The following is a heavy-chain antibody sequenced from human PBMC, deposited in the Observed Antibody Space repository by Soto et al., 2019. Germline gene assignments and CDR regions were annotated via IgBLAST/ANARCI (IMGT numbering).Heavy chain of an antibody. J-gene: IGHJ3*02. D-gene: IGHD3-22*01. CDR2: IIPTFGTA. CDR3: ATTATYYDSKVNPPDAFDI. CDR1: GGTFSSYA. V-gene: IGHV1-69*13. Sequence: ASVKVSCKASGGTFSSYAISWVRQAPGQGLEWMGGIIPTFGTANYAQKFQGRVTITAVESTSTAYMELSSLRSEDTAVYYCATTATYYDSKVNPPDAFDIWGQGTMVTVSS.